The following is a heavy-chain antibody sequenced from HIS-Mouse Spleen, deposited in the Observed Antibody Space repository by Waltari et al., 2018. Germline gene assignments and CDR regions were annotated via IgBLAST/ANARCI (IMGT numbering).Heavy chain of an antibody. Sequence: QLQLQESGPGLVKPSETLSLTCTVSGRPISSSSYYWGWIRQPPGKGLEWIGSIYYSGSTYYNPSLKSRVTISVDTSKNQFSLKLSSVTAADTAVYYCARKRTASGWFDPWGQGTLVTVSS. CDR2: IYYSGST. CDR1: GRPISSSSYY. D-gene: IGHD2-21*02. CDR3: ARKRTASGWFDP. V-gene: IGHV4-39*01. J-gene: IGHJ5*02.